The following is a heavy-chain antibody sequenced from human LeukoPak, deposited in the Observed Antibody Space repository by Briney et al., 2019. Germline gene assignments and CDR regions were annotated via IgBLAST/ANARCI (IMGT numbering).Heavy chain of an antibody. Sequence: SETLSLTCAVSGGSISSGDYSWNWIRQPPGQGLEWIGSIYLSGDTNYNPSLKSRVTMSVDRSKNQFSLRLNSVTAADTAVYYCASETVASSVVHYWGQGALVTVSS. V-gene: IGHV4-30-2*01. CDR2: IYLSGDT. J-gene: IGHJ4*02. CDR3: ASETVASSVVHY. CDR1: GGSISSGDYS. D-gene: IGHD6-19*01.